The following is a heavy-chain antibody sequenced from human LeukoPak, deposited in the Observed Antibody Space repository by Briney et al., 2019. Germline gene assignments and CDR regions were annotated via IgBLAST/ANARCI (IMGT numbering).Heavy chain of an antibody. D-gene: IGHD3-10*01. V-gene: IGHV3-48*03. CDR2: ISSSGSTI. Sequence: GGSLRLSCAASGFTFSSYEMNWVRQAPGKGLEWVSYISSSGSTIYYADSVKGRFTISRDNAKNSLYLQMNSLRAEDTAVYYCAGGLRRRYYGAGSTRGKFDLWGQGTLVTVSS. J-gene: IGHJ4*02. CDR3: AGGLRRRYYGAGSTRGKFDL. CDR1: GFTFSSYE.